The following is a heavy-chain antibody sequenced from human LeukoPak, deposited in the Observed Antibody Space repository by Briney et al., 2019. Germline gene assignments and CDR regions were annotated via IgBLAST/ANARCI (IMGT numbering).Heavy chain of an antibody. CDR2: IYYNGNT. J-gene: IGHJ5*02. D-gene: IGHD1-26*01. CDR1: GGSISSRNYY. CDR3: ARDPSPFYSGSYLGFDP. V-gene: IGHV4-61*01. Sequence: PSETLSLTCTVSGGSISSRNYYWSWIRQPPGKGLEWIGYIYYNGNTNYNPSLKSRVTISVDTSKNQFSLKLSSVTAADTAVYYCARDPSPFYSGSYLGFDPWGQGTLVTVSS.